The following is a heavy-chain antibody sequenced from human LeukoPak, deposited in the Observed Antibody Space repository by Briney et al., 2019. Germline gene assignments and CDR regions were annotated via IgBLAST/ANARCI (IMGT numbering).Heavy chain of an antibody. CDR1: GGSFSGYY. CDR2: INHSGST. J-gene: IGHJ4*02. Sequence: KSSETLSLTCAVYGGSFSGYYWSWIRQPPGKGLEWIGEINHSGSTNYNPSLKSRVTISVDTSKNQFSLKLSSVTAADTAVYYCARGVGYYDSSGSFDYRGQGTLVTVSS. CDR3: ARGVGYYDSSGSFDY. V-gene: IGHV4-34*01. D-gene: IGHD3-22*01.